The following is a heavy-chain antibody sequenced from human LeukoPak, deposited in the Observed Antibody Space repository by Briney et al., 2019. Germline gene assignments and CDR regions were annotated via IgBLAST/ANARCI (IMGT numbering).Heavy chain of an antibody. J-gene: IGHJ4*02. Sequence: GGSLRLSCAASGFTFSSYGMHWVRQAPGKGLEWVAVISYDGSNKYYADSVKGRFTISRDNSKNTLYLQMNSLRAEDTAVYYCAKDPALIEGVLDYWGQGTLVTVSS. CDR3: AKDPALIEGVLDY. D-gene: IGHD4/OR15-4a*01. CDR1: GFTFSSYG. CDR2: ISYDGSNK. V-gene: IGHV3-30*18.